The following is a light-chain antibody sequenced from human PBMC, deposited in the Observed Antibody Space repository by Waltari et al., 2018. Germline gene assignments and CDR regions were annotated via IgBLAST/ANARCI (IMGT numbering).Light chain of an antibody. CDR3: QQSHSTPLT. CDR1: QSISNY. V-gene: IGKV1-39*01. Sequence: DIQLTHSPSSLSASVGDRVTITCRASQSISNYLNWYQQKPGKAPKLLIYAASSLQSWVPSRFSGSGSRTDFTLTISSLQPEDFAIYYCQQSHSTPLTFGGGTKVEMK. J-gene: IGKJ4*01. CDR2: AAS.